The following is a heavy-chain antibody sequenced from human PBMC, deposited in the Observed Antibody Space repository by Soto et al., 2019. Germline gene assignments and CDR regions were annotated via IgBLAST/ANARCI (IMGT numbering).Heavy chain of an antibody. CDR3: ASIPVVSYYYYGMDV. CDR1: GGSISSYY. V-gene: IGHV4-59*01. Sequence: SETLSLTCTVSGGSISSYYWSWIRQPPGKGLEWIGYIYYSGSTNYNPSVKSRVTISVDTSKNQFSLKLSYVTAADTAVYYCASIPVVSYYYYGMDVWGQGTTVTVSS. CDR2: IYYSGST. D-gene: IGHD2-15*01. J-gene: IGHJ6*02.